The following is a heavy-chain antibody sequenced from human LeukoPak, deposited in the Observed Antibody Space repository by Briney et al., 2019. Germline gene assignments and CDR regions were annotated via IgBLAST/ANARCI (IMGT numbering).Heavy chain of an antibody. Sequence: SETLSLTCTVSGGSISSDYWSWLRQRPGKGLEWMGYIYYSGSTNYNPSLTSRVTISVDTSKDQFSLKLSSVTAADTAVYYCARAPKTVTMVRGVIISAVDVWGKGTTVTVSS. J-gene: IGHJ6*04. CDR1: GGSISSDY. V-gene: IGHV4-59*01. CDR2: IYYSGST. D-gene: IGHD3-10*01. CDR3: ARAPKTVTMVRGVIISAVDV.